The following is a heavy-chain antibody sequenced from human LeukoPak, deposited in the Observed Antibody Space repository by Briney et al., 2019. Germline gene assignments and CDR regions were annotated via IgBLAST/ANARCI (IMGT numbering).Heavy chain of an antibody. CDR2: ISSSSSYI. J-gene: IGHJ3*02. V-gene: IGHV3-21*01. CDR1: GFTFSSYS. D-gene: IGHD2-8*02. CDR3: ASGGGGVSDAFDI. Sequence: GGSLRLSCAASGFTFSSYSMNWVRQAPGKGLEWVSSISSSSSYIYYAVSVKGRFTISRDNAKNSLYLQMNSLRAEDTAVSYCASGGGGVSDAFDIWGQGTMVTVSS.